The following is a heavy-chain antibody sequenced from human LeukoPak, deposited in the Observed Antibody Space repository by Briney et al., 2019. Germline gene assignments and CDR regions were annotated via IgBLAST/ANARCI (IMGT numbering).Heavy chain of an antibody. CDR1: GGSISSYY. D-gene: IGHD5-24*01. CDR2: IYYSGST. Sequence: SETLSLTYTVSGGSISSYYWSWIRQPPGKGLEWIGYIYYSGSTNYNPSLKSRVTISVDTSKNQFSLKLSSVTAADTAVYYCARGRMATSPFDYGGQGTLVTVSS. CDR3: ARGRMATSPFDY. J-gene: IGHJ4*02. V-gene: IGHV4-59*01.